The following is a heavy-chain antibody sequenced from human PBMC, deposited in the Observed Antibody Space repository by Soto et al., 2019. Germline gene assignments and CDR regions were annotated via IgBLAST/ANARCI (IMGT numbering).Heavy chain of an antibody. D-gene: IGHD6-13*01. V-gene: IGHV4-4*02. CDR1: GASVSSTYW. Sequence: SETLSLTCAVSGASVSSTYWWSWVRQPPGKGPEWIGEINHRGSANYNPSLKSRVTISVDISKSQFSLRLTSVTAADTAVYYCARYNAASGTYYFDYWGQGALVTAPQ. J-gene: IGHJ4*02. CDR2: INHRGSA. CDR3: ARYNAASGTYYFDY.